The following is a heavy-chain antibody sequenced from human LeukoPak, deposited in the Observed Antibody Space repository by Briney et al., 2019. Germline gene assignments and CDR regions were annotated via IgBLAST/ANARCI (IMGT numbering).Heavy chain of an antibody. CDR2: ISGSGGST. CDR3: AKGGASGYYFGYFDY. V-gene: IGHV3-23*01. CDR1: GFTFSSYA. D-gene: IGHD3-22*01. J-gene: IGHJ4*02. Sequence: PGGSLRLSCAASGFTFSSYAMSWVRQAPGKVLEWVSAISGSGGSTYYADSVKGRFTISRDNSKNTLYLQMNSLRAEDTAVYYCAKGGASGYYFGYFDYWGQGTLVTVSS.